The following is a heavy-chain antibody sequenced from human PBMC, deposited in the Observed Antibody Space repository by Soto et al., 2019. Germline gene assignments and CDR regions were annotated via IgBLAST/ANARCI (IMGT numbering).Heavy chain of an antibody. D-gene: IGHD3-10*01. Sequence: PSETLSLTCTVSGGSISSGGYYWSWIRQHPGKGLEWIGYIYYSGSTYYNPSLKSRVTISVETSKNQFSLKLSSVTAADTAVYSCAREVNYGSGQVINYWGQGTLVTVSS. J-gene: IGHJ4*02. V-gene: IGHV4-31*03. CDR3: AREVNYGSGQVINY. CDR1: GGSISSGGYY. CDR2: IYYSGST.